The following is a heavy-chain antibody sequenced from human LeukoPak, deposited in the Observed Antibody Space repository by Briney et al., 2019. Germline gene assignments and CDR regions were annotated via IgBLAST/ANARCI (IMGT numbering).Heavy chain of an antibody. V-gene: IGHV3-30*02. D-gene: IGHD1-1*01. J-gene: IGHJ4*02. CDR2: IRYDGTNT. CDR3: APEATNVAGS. Sequence: GGSLTLSCAASGFTFSNYGMNWVRQAPGKGLEWLTLIRYDGTNTYYRDSVKGRFTISRDNSKNTLFLQMHGLRPEDTAVYYCAPEATNVAGSWGQGTLVIVSS. CDR1: GFTFSNYG.